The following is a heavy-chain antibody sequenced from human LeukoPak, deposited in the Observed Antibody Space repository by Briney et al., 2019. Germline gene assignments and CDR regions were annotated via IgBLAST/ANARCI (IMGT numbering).Heavy chain of an antibody. Sequence: ASLKVSCKASGYSFTAAYNIHWLRQAPGQGPEVMGWINPSSGDTRYAQKFQGRVTVTRDTIIRTAYMELSSLTSDDTAVYYCARDPRGTYDYWGQGSLVTVSS. V-gene: IGHV1-2*02. J-gene: IGHJ4*02. CDR3: ARDPRGTYDY. CDR2: INPSSGDT. CDR1: GYSFTAAYN. D-gene: IGHD5-12*01.